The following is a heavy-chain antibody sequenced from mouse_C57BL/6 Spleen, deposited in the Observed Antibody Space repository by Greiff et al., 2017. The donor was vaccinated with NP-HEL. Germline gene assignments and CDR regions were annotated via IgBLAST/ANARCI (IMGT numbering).Heavy chain of an antibody. CDR1: GYAFSSYW. D-gene: IGHD1-1*01. J-gene: IGHJ2*01. CDR2: IYPGDGDT. V-gene: IGHV1-80*01. Sequence: QVQLQQSGAELVKPGASVKISCKASGYAFSSYWMNWVKQRPGKGLEWIGQIYPGDGDTNYNGKFKGKATLTADKSSSTAYMQLSSLTSEDSAVYFCARGHYGSLYDFGGWGQGTTVTVAA. CDR3: ARGHYGSLYDFGG.